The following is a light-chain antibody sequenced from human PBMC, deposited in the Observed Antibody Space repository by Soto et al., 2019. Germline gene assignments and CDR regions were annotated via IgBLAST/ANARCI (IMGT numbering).Light chain of an antibody. V-gene: IGKV3-20*01. J-gene: IGKJ4*01. CDR1: QNVDNNY. Sequence: EIVLTQSPGTLSLSPGERATLSCRASQNVDNNYLAWFQQKPGQAPRLLIYAVSYRATGVPDRFGGTGSGTDFTLIISRLEPEDFAVYYCQQSSHSPLTFGGGTRVEIK. CDR3: QQSSHSPLT. CDR2: AVS.